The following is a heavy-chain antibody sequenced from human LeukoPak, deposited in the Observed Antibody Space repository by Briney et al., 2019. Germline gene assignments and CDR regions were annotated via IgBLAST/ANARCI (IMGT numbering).Heavy chain of an antibody. J-gene: IGHJ4*02. CDR3: AREPLSGYSSGWFSPILYFDY. V-gene: IGHV3-30*03. CDR2: ISYDGSNK. Sequence: PGRSLRLSCAASGFTFSSYGMPWVRQAPGKGLEWVAVISYDGSNKYYADSVKGRFTISRDNSKNTLYLQMNSLRAEDTAVYYCAREPLSGYSSGWFSPILYFDYWGRGTLVTVSS. D-gene: IGHD6-19*01. CDR1: GFTFSSYG.